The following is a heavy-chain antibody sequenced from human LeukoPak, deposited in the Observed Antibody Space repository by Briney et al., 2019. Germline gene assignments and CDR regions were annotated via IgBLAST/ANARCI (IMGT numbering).Heavy chain of an antibody. V-gene: IGHV3-30*18. CDR3: AKRDTAMAPGGH. J-gene: IGHJ4*02. Sequence: GGSLRLSCAASGFTFSSYGMHWVRQAPGKGLEWVAVISYDGSNRYYADSVKGRFTISRDNSKNTLYLQMNSLRAEDTAVYYCAKRDTAMAPGGHWGQGTLVTVSS. D-gene: IGHD5-18*01. CDR2: ISYDGSNR. CDR1: GFTFSSYG.